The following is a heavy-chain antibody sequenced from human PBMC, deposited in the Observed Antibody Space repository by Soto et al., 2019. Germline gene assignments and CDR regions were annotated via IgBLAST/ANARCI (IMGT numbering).Heavy chain of an antibody. CDR2: IYYSGST. D-gene: IGHD3-16*01. Sequence: PSETLSLTCTVSGGSISSSSYYWAWIRQPPGKGLEWIGSIYYSGSTYYNPSLKSRVTISVDTSKNQFSLKLSSVTAADTAVYYCARIGVLTSYYGMDVWGQGTTVT. V-gene: IGHV4-39*01. CDR3: ARIGVLTSYYGMDV. CDR1: GGSISSSSYY. J-gene: IGHJ6*02.